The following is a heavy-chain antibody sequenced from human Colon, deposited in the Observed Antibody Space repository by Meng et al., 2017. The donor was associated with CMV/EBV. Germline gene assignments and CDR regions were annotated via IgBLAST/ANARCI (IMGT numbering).Heavy chain of an antibody. V-gene: IGHV3-74*01. CDR2: INSDGSRP. J-gene: IGHJ6*02. D-gene: IGHD2-2*01. Sequence: GGSLRLSCAASGFTVNNYWMHWVRQAPGKGLVWVSRINSDGSRPSYARSVKGRFTISRDNAKNTLYLQMNSLRAEDTAVYYCVRDRDYCNGTRCEKTHYYYYGMDVWGQGTTVTVSS. CDR1: GFTVNNYW. CDR3: VRDRDYCNGTRCEKTHYYYYGMDV.